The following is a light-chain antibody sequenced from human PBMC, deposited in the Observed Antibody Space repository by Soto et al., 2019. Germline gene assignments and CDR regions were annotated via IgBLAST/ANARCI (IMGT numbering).Light chain of an antibody. Sequence: QSVLTQPASVSGSPGQRITVSCTGTSSDVGAYNFVAWYQQHPGKAPKVILYDVSDRPSGVSNRFSGSKSGNTASLTISGLRAEDEADYYCSAHTTSSLYVFGSGTK. J-gene: IGLJ1*01. V-gene: IGLV2-14*03. CDR2: DVS. CDR3: SAHTTSSLYV. CDR1: SSDVGAYNF.